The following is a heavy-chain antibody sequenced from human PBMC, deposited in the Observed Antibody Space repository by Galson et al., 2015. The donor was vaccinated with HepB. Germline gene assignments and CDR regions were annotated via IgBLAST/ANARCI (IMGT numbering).Heavy chain of an antibody. J-gene: IGHJ4*02. CDR1: GFTFSNYP. CDR2: ISGSRGST. V-gene: IGHV3-23*01. Sequence: SLRLSCAASGFTFSNYPMSWVRQAPGKGLEWVSSISGSRGSTYYADSVKGRFTISRDNSKNTLYLQMNSLRAEDTAVYYCARRHYSGSGTYLYLFDYWGQGTLVTVS. CDR3: ARRHYSGSGTYLYLFDY. D-gene: IGHD3-10*01.